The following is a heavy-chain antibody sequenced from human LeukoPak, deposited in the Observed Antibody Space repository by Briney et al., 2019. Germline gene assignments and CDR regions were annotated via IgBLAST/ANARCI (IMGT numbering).Heavy chain of an antibody. V-gene: IGHV4-39*07. CDR1: GGSISSSSYY. CDR3: ARGIRVVPAAMRNWFDP. Sequence: SETLSLTCTVSGGSISSSSYYWGWIRQPPGKGLEWIGSIYYSGSTYYNPSLKSRVTISVDTSKNQFSLKLSSVTAADTAVYYCARGIRVVPAAMRNWFDPWGQGTLVTVSS. D-gene: IGHD2-2*01. J-gene: IGHJ5*02. CDR2: IYYSGST.